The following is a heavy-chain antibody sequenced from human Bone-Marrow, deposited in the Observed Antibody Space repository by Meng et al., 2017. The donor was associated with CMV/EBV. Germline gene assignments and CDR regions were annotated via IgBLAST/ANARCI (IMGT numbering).Heavy chain of an antibody. Sequence: SQTLSLTCAISGDSVSSNSAAWNWIRQSPSRGLEWLGRTYYRSKWYNDYAVSVKSRITINPDTSKNQISLQLNSVTPEDTAVYYCAREDGCRTSCYRLRLGFDPWAQGTLATFPS. CDR3: AREDGCRTSCYRLRLGFDP. CDR2: TYYRSKWYN. J-gene: IGHJ5*02. D-gene: IGHD2-2*01. V-gene: IGHV6-1*01. CDR1: GDSVSSNSAA.